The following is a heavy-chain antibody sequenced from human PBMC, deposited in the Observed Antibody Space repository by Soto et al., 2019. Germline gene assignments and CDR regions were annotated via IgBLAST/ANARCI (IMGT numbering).Heavy chain of an antibody. CDR3: VRVGHYSGSESRLCWFGS. Sequence: PSETLSLPCAVFGASVSSGEYTWSWIRHPPGKGLEWISFLYYSGSTHYNPSLKSRLSISVDTSKNQLSLKRSFVTAADTVVYNCVRVGHYSGSESRLCWFGSWGQGNVVTVSS. D-gene: IGHD3-10*01. CDR2: LYYSGST. V-gene: IGHV4-30-2*01. CDR1: GASVSSGEYT. J-gene: IGHJ5*01.